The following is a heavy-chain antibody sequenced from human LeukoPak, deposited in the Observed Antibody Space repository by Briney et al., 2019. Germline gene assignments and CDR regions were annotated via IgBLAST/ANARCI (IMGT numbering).Heavy chain of an antibody. CDR3: ASLGGGTNAFAY. CDR2: IYRGDST. V-gene: IGHV3-53*01. Sequence: PGGSLRLSCAASGFTVSSNYMSWVRQAPGKGLEWVSVIYRGDSTYYADSVKGRFTISRDNSKNTMYLQINSLRAEDTAVYYCASLGGGTNAFAYWGQGTLVTGSS. CDR1: GFTVSSNY. D-gene: IGHD1-26*01. J-gene: IGHJ4*02.